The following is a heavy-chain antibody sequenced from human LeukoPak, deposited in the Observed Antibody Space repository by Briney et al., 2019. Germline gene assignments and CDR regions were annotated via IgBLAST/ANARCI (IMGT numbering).Heavy chain of an antibody. CDR2: ISYGGSNK. J-gene: IGHJ4*02. CDR3: ARDYNAGWAGLVRWEDLNDY. CDR1: GFTFSSYA. V-gene: IGHV3-30*04. D-gene: IGHD6-19*01. Sequence: PGGSLTLYCAASGFTFSSYAMHWVRQAPGKGLEGVAVISYGGSNKYYADSVKGRFTISRDNSKNTLYLQMNSLRAEDTAVYYCARDYNAGWAGLVRWEDLNDYWGQGTLVTVSS.